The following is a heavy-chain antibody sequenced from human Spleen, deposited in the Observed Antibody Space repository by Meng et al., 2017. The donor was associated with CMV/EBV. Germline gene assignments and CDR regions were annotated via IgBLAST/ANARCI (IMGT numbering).Heavy chain of an antibody. Sequence: ASVKVSCKASGCTFTNYDINWVRQATGQGLEWMGWMNPNSGSTGYAQRFQGRVTMTRNTSISTAYMELSSLRSEDTAAYYCARGLSYYEILTGYYNWFDPWGQGTLVTVSS. CDR1: GCTFTNYD. CDR3: ARGLSYYEILTGYYNWFDP. V-gene: IGHV1-8*01. D-gene: IGHD3-9*01. CDR2: MNPNSGST. J-gene: IGHJ5*02.